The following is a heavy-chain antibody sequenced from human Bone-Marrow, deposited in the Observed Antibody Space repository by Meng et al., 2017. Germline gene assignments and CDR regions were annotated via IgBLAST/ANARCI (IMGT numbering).Heavy chain of an antibody. Sequence: GESLTLSCAASGFTVSSNYMSWVRQAPGQGLEWVSVIYSGGSTYYADSVKCRFTISRDNSKNTLYLQMNSLRAEDTAVYYCERVDWGSGADGAYYYYGMDVWGQGTTVTVSS. CDR2: IYSGGST. CDR1: GFTVSSNY. CDR3: ERVDWGSGADGAYYYYGMDV. D-gene: IGHD3-16*01. V-gene: IGHV3-66*02. J-gene: IGHJ6*02.